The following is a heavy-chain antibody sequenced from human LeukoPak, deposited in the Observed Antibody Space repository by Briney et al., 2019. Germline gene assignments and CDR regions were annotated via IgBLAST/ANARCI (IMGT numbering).Heavy chain of an antibody. Sequence: ASVKVSCKASGGTFSSYAISWVRQAPGQGLEWMGGIIPTFGTANYAQKFQGRVTITADESTSTAYMELSSLRSEDTAVYYCATHLGYCSSTSCSIYYYYYYGMDVWGQGTTVTVSS. J-gene: IGHJ6*02. CDR1: GGTFSSYA. V-gene: IGHV1-69*13. CDR2: IIPTFGTA. D-gene: IGHD2-2*01. CDR3: ATHLGYCSSTSCSIYYYYYYGMDV.